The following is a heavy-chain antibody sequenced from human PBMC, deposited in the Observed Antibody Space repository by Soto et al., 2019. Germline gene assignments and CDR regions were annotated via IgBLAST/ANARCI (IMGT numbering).Heavy chain of an antibody. J-gene: IGHJ4*02. CDR3: AREVHVHTPAFVY. CDR1: GGTFNTYA. D-gene: IGHD3-10*02. V-gene: IGHV1-69*19. Sequence: QVQLVQSGAEMKKPGSSVKVSCQSSGGTFNTYALNWVRQAPGQGPEWLGDISPMFGAANYAPKCQGRVTVTVDESTGTSYMQLGSLTSEDTALYFCAREVHVHTPAFVYWGQGTLVTVSS. CDR2: ISPMFGAA.